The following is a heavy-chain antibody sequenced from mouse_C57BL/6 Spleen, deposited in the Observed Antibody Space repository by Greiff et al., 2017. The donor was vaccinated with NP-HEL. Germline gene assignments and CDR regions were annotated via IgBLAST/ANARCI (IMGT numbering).Heavy chain of an antibody. CDR1: GYTFTSYW. CDR3: ARQGYYYGSSFYAMDY. Sequence: VQLQQPGAELVMPGASVKLSCKASGYTFTSYWMHWVKQRPGQGLEWIGEIDPSDSYTNYNQKFKGKSTLTVDKSSSTAYMQLSSLTSEDSAVYYCARQGYYYGSSFYAMDYWGQGTSVTVSS. CDR2: IDPSDSYT. D-gene: IGHD1-1*01. J-gene: IGHJ4*01. V-gene: IGHV1-69*01.